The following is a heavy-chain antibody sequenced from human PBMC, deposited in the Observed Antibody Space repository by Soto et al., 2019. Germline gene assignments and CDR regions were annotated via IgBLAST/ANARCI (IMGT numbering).Heavy chain of an antibody. J-gene: IGHJ4*02. V-gene: IGHV3-33*01. CDR1: GFTFSSYG. Sequence: QVQLVESGGGVVQPGGSLRLSCAASGFTFSSYGMHWVRQAPGKGLEWVAVIWYDGSGKFYADSVKGRFTISRDNSKDTLSLQMNSLRAEDTAVYYCVRETGSSGWYEDSWGQGTLVTVSS. CDR2: IWYDGSGK. CDR3: VRETGSSGWYEDS. D-gene: IGHD6-19*01.